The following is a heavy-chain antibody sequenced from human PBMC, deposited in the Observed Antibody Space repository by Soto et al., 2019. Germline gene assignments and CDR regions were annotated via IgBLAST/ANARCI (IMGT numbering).Heavy chain of an antibody. Sequence: QVQLVQSGAEVKKPGSSVKVSCKASGGTFSKSGISWVRQAPGQGLECMGVIMPTSGRPDYAQKFQGRVIITADESPSTAYIDLSGLTSEDTAMYYCARTTITGTSPPRGFFDLWGRGTLVTVSS. D-gene: IGHD1-7*01. CDR1: GGTFSKSG. CDR3: ARTTITGTSPPRGFFDL. J-gene: IGHJ2*01. CDR2: IMPTSGRP. V-gene: IGHV1-69*01.